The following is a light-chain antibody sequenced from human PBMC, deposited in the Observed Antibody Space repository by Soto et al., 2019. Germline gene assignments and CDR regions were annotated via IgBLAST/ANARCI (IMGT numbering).Light chain of an antibody. CDR1: SNDVGGYNH. V-gene: IGLV2-8*01. J-gene: IGLJ3*02. Sequence: QSALTQPASVSGSPGQSITISCTGTSNDVGGYNHVSWYQQHPGKAPRLMIYEVSNRPSGVPDRFSGSKSGYTASLTVSGLQTEDEAFYYCSSSAGIYHYLVFGGGTKLTVL. CDR2: EVS. CDR3: SSSAGIYHYLV.